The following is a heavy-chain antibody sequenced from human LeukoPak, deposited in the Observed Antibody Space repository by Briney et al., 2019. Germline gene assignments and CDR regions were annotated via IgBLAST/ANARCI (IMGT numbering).Heavy chain of an antibody. CDR2: IKDDGSEK. D-gene: IGHD2-2*01. CDR3: ARRSTEDY. V-gene: IGHV3-7*01. J-gene: IGHJ4*02. Sequence: GGSLRLSCVASGFSFSNYWMSWVRQAPGKGLEWVATIKDDGSEKYSVQGRFTISIDNAKNSLYLQMNSLRVEDTAVYYCARRSTEDYWGQGTLVTVSS. CDR1: GFSFSNYW.